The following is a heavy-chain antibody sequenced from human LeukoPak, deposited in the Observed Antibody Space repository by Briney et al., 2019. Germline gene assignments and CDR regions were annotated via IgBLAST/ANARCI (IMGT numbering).Heavy chain of an antibody. CDR1: GYTFISHG. CDR2: INPNNGNT. CDR3: ARFQLIEKNWFDP. J-gene: IGHJ5*02. Sequence: ASVKVSCKASGYTFISHGISCVRQAPGQGLEWMGWINPNNGNTKYPQNLQGRITLTTDTSTNTAYMALRSLRSDDTAVYYCARFQLIEKNWFDPWGQGTLVTVSS. V-gene: IGHV1-18*01. D-gene: IGHD2-2*01.